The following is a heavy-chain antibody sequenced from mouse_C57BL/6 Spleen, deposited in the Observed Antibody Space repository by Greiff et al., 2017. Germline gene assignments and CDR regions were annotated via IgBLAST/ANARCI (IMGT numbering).Heavy chain of an antibody. D-gene: IGHD2-5*01. CDR2: INPSNGGT. J-gene: IGHJ3*01. CDR1: GYTFTSYW. Sequence: VQLQQPGTELVKPGASVKLSCKASGYTFTSYWMHWVKQRPGQGLASIGNINPSNGGTNYNEKFKSKATLTVDKSSSTAYMQLSSLTSEDSAVYYCARGKDSNYGFAYWGQGTLVTVSA. CDR3: ARGKDSNYGFAY. V-gene: IGHV1-53*01.